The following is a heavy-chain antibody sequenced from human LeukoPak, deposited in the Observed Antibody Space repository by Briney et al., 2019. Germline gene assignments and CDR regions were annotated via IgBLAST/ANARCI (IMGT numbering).Heavy chain of an antibody. Sequence: PGGSLRLSCAASGFTFSVYWLSWVRQAPGKGLEWVANINQDGSVKYYVDSLKGRFIISRDSAKNLVFLQMNSLRPEGTAVYHCARIGYSSSSFDYWGQGTLITVSS. D-gene: IGHD6-13*01. V-gene: IGHV3-7*01. CDR3: ARIGYSSSSFDY. CDR1: GFTFSVYW. J-gene: IGHJ4*02. CDR2: INQDGSVK.